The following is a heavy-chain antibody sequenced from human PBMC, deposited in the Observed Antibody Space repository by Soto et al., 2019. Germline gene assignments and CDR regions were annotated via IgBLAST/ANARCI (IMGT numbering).Heavy chain of an antibody. Sequence: SVKVSCKASGGTFSSYTISWVRQAPGQGLGWMGRIIPILGIANYAQKFQGRVTITADKSTSTAYMELSSLRSEDTAVYYCARSRVYGSHYYYYMDVWGKGTTVTVSS. CDR3: ARSRVYGSHYYYYMDV. CDR2: IIPILGIA. V-gene: IGHV1-69*02. D-gene: IGHD4-17*01. J-gene: IGHJ6*03. CDR1: GGTFSSYT.